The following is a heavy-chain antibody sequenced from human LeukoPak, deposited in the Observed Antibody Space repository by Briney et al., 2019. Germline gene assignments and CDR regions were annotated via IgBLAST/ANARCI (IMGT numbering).Heavy chain of an antibody. CDR1: GGSFSSYY. D-gene: IGHD2-15*01. CDR3: ARGPLRIVVTYYYYGMDV. Sequence: SETQSLTCAVYGGSFSSYYWSWIRQPPGKGLEWIGEINHSGSTNYNPSLKSRVTISVDTSKNQFSLKLSSVTAADTAVYYCARGPLRIVVTYYYYGMDVWGQGTTVTVSS. CDR2: INHSGST. J-gene: IGHJ6*02. V-gene: IGHV4-34*01.